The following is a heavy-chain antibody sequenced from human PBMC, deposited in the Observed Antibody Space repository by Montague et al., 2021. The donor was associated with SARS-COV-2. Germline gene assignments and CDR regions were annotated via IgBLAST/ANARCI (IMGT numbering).Heavy chain of an antibody. J-gene: IGHJ4*02. D-gene: IGHD5-12*01. CDR2: ISWKSDRI. CDR1: GFDFDFYA. V-gene: IGHV3-9*01. Sequence: SLRLSCAASGFDFDFYAMQWVRQAPGKGPEWVAGISWKSDRIGYADSVKGRFIISRDNAKNSLYLQMSSLRPEDTAFYYCAKDPGYSGYEGYFDYRGQGALVIVSS. CDR3: AKDPGYSGYEGYFDY.